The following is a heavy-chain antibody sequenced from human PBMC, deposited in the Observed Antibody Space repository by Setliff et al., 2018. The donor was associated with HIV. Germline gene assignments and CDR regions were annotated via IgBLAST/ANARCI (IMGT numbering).Heavy chain of an antibody. V-gene: IGHV4-38-2*02. D-gene: IGHD6-13*01. J-gene: IGHJ4*02. CDR1: GYSISSGYY. CDR2: IYHSGST. CDR3: ARQQHSSDLKIWNY. Sequence: PSETLSLTCTVSGYSISSGYYWGWIRQPPGKGLEWIGSIYHSGSTYYSPSLKSRVTISVDTSKNQFSLTLTSVTAADTAVYYCARQQHSSDLKIWNYWGQGTLVTVSS.